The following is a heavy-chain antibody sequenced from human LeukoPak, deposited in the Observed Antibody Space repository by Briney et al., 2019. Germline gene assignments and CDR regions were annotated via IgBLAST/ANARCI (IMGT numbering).Heavy chain of an antibody. J-gene: IGHJ5*02. CDR3: ARVRLNTIRHNWFDP. Sequence: ASVKVSCKASGYTFTSYDINWVREATGQGLEWMGWMNPNSGNTGYAQKFQGRVTMTRNTSISTAYMELSSLRSEDTAVYYCARVRLNTIRHNWFDPWGQGTLVTVSS. D-gene: IGHD5-24*01. CDR2: MNPNSGNT. CDR1: GYTFTSYD. V-gene: IGHV1-8*01.